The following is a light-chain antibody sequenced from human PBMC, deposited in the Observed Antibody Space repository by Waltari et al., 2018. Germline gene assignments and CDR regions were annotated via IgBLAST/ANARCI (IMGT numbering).Light chain of an antibody. Sequence: SYELTQPPSVSVSPGQTATLSCSATKLEDKYVCWYQQKPGQSPVLVMYQDSKRPSGIPERFYGSNSGETATLTISGTQTLDEADYFCQTWDNTTVFGSGTRVTVL. CDR2: QDS. J-gene: IGLJ1*01. V-gene: IGLV3-1*01. CDR3: QTWDNTTV. CDR1: KLEDKY.